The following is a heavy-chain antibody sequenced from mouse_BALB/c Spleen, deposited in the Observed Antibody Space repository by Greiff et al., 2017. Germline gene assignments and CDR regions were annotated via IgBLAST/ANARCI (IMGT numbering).Heavy chain of an antibody. V-gene: IGHV5-6-5*01. Sequence: DVMLVESGGGLVKPGGSLKLSCAASGFTFSSYAMSWVRQTPEKRLEWVASISSGGSTYYPDSVKGRFTISRDNARNILYLQMSSLRSEDTAMYYCARGGVSFDYWGQGTTLTVSS. CDR2: ISSGGST. CDR3: ARGGVSFDY. J-gene: IGHJ2*01. CDR1: GFTFSSYA. D-gene: IGHD6-2*01.